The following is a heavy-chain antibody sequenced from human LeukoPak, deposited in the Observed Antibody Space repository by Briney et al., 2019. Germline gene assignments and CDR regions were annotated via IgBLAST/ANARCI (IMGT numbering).Heavy chain of an antibody. D-gene: IGHD6-19*01. Sequence: GGSLRLSCTGSGFTFSSFAMGWVRQAPGKGLEWVSGVRSSSSDPYYADSVKGRFTLSRDNSKNTLFLQLNSLRAEDTAVYYCAKAEYSSVWFFDFWGQGTLVTVSS. V-gene: IGHV3-23*01. CDR3: AKAEYSSVWFFDF. CDR1: GFTFSSFA. J-gene: IGHJ4*02. CDR2: VRSSSSDP.